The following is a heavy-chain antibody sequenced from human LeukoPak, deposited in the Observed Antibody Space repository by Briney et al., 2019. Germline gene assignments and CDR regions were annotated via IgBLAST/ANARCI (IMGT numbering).Heavy chain of an antibody. CDR2: INADGRTT. Sequence: GGSLRLSCAASGFPFSSDWMQRVRQPPGGGLVWVSRINADGRTTNHADSVKGRFTISRDNAKSTLYLQMSSLRAEDTAVYYCARGLTGYYGYFEYWGQGVLVTVSS. V-gene: IGHV3-74*01. D-gene: IGHD3-9*01. CDR3: ARGLTGYYGYFEY. J-gene: IGHJ4*02. CDR1: GFPFSSDW.